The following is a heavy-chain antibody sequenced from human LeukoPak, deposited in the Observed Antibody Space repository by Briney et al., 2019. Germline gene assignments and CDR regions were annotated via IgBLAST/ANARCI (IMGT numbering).Heavy chain of an antibody. CDR1: GGSFSGYY. D-gene: IGHD1-14*01. CDR2: IYYSGST. V-gene: IGHV4-34*01. J-gene: IGHJ5*02. CDR3: AGLIRPGWFDP. Sequence: MASETLSLTCAVYGGSFSGYYWSWIRQPPGKGLEWIANIYYSGSTYYNPSLKSRVTISVDTSKNQFSLKLSSVTAADTAVYYCAGLIRPGWFDPWGQGTLVTVSS.